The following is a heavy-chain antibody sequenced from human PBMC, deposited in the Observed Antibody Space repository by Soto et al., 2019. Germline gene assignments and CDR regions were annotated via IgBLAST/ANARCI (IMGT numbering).Heavy chain of an antibody. CDR1: GGSISSYY. D-gene: IGHD2-15*01. J-gene: IGHJ5*02. V-gene: IGHV4-59*01. CDR3: ARGGYCSGGSCYWFDP. CDR2: IYYSGST. Sequence: TLSLTCTVSGGSISSYYWSWIRQPPGKGLEWIGHIYYSGSTNYNPSLKSRVTISVDTSKNQFSLKLSSVTAADTAVYYCARGGYCSGGSCYWFDPWGQGTLVTVS.